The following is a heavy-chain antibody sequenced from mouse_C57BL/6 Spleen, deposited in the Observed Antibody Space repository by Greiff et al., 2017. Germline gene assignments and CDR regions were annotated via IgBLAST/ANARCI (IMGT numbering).Heavy chain of an antibody. CDR3: ARDYTGTDAMDY. CDR1: GYTFTSYW. Sequence: QVQLQQPGAELVMPGASVKLSCKASGYTFTSYWMHWVKQRPGQGLEWIGEIDPSDSYTNYNQKFKGKSTLTVDKSSSTAYMQLSSLTSEDSAVYYGARDYTGTDAMDYWGQGTSVTVAS. J-gene: IGHJ4*01. CDR2: IDPSDSYT. D-gene: IGHD4-1*01. V-gene: IGHV1-69*01.